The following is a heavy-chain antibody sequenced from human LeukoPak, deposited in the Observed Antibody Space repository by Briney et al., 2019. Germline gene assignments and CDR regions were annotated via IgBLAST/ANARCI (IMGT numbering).Heavy chain of an antibody. D-gene: IGHD2-15*01. CDR3: ASEALGYCSGGSCYGY. J-gene: IGHJ4*02. V-gene: IGHV4-34*01. CDR1: GGSFSGYY. Sequence: SETLSLTCAVYGGSFSGYYWSWIRQPPGKGLEWIGEINHSGSTNYNPSLKSRVTVSVDTSKNRFSLKLSSVTAADTAVYYCASEALGYCSGGSCYGYWGQGTLDTVSS. CDR2: INHSGST.